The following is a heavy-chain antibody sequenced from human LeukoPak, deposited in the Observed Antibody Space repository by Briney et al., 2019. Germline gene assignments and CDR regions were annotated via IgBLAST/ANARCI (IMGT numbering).Heavy chain of an antibody. J-gene: IGHJ5*02. V-gene: IGHV3-7*01. D-gene: IGHD2-15*01. CDR2: IKQDGSEK. Sequence: GGSLRLSCAASGFTFSSYWMSWVRQAPGKGLEWVANIKQDGSEKYYVDFVKGRFTISRDNAKNSLYLQMNSLRAEDTAVYYCARHIVVVVAATGWFDPWGQGTLVTVSS. CDR1: GFTFSSYW. CDR3: ARHIVVVVAATGWFDP.